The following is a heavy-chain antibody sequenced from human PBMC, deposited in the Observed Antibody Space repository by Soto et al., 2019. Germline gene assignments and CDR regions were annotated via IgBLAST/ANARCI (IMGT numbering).Heavy chain of an antibody. D-gene: IGHD5-18*01. V-gene: IGHV3-30-3*01. CDR3: AGGDTYYAMGV. J-gene: IGHJ6*02. Sequence: QLQLVESGGGVVQPGRSLRLSCAASGFTFSNYILHWVRQAPGKGLEWVAFISYDGSNKDYADSMKGRFTISRVNSKNTLYLQLSSLRPEDTAVYYCAGGDTYYAMGVWGQGTTVTVSS. CDR2: ISYDGSNK. CDR1: GFTFSNYI.